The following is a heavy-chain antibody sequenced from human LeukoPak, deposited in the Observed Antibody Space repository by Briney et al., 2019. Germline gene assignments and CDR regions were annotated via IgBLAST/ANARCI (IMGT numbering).Heavy chain of an antibody. CDR2: ISSSSSTR. CDR1: GFTFSSYS. Sequence: GGSLRLSCAASGFTFSSYSMNWVRQAPGKGLEWVSYISSSSSTRYYADSVKGRFTISRDDAKNSLYLQMNSLRDEDTAVYYCAREYCSSTSCYLYYFDYWGQGTLVTVSS. D-gene: IGHD2-2*01. V-gene: IGHV3-48*02. CDR3: AREYCSSTSCYLYYFDY. J-gene: IGHJ4*02.